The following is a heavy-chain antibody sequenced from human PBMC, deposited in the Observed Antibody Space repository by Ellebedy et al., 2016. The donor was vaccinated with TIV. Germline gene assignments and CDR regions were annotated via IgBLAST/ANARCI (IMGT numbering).Heavy chain of an antibody. V-gene: IGHV7-4-1*04. D-gene: IGHD6-19*01. CDR1: GYTFGTYA. Sequence: AASVKVSCKASGYTFGTYAINWVRQAPGQGLEWMGWINTNTGNPTYAQGLTGRVVFSLGTSVSMAYLQISSLKAEDTAVYYCARVSGQSSGWCVDYWGQGTLVTVSS. CDR3: ARVSGQSSGWCVDY. J-gene: IGHJ4*02. CDR2: INTNTGNP.